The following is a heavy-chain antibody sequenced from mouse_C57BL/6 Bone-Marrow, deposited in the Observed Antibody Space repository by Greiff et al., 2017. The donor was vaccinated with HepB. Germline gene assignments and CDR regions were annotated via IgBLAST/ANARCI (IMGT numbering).Heavy chain of an antibody. CDR2: IYPGDGDT. J-gene: IGHJ2*01. V-gene: IGHV1-82*01. CDR1: GYAFSSSW. CDR3: ARSTTVGFDD. Sequence: QVQLQQSGPELVKPGASVKISCKASGYAFSSSWMNWVKQRPGKGLEWIGRIYPGDGDTNYNGKFKGKATLTADKSSSTAYMQLSSLTSEDSAVYFCARSTTVGFDDWGQGTTLTVSS. D-gene: IGHD1-1*01.